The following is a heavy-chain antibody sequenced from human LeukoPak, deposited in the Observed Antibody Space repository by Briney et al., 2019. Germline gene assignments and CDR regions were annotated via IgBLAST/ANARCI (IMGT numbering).Heavy chain of an antibody. CDR1: GGSISSYY. CDR3: ARSTVREESDY. J-gene: IGHJ4*02. Sequence: SETLSLTCTVSGGSISSYYWSWIRQPAGKGLEWIGRIYSRGSTNYNPSLKSRVTMSVDTSKNQFSLKLSSVTAADTAVYYCARSTVREESDYWGQGTLVTVSS. V-gene: IGHV4-4*07. CDR2: IYSRGST. D-gene: IGHD4-11*01.